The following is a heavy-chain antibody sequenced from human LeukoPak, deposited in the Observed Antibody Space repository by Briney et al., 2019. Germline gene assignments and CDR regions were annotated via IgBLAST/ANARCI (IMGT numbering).Heavy chain of an antibody. CDR1: GFTFSSYG. D-gene: IGHD5-12*01. CDR2: ISGSGVST. Sequence: GGSLTLSCAGSGFTFSSYGMSWVRQTPGKALEWVSAISGSGVSTYYVHSVKGRFTIYRDNGRNLLSLQMTSLSAEDMAVYFCARVWLRDYMDVWGKGTTVSVSS. V-gene: IGHV3-23*01. J-gene: IGHJ6*03. CDR3: ARVWLRDYMDV.